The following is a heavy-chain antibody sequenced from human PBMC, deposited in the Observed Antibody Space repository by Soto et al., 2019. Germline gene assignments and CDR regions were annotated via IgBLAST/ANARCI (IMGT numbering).Heavy chain of an antibody. CDR3: ARGRTTVTTGAPYNWFDP. Sequence: PGESLKTSCKGSGYSFTSYWIGWVRQMPGKGLEWMGIIYPGDSDTRYSPSFQGQVTISADKSISTAYLQWSSLKASDTAMYYCARGRTTVTTGAPYNWFDPWGQGTLVTVSS. V-gene: IGHV5-51*01. J-gene: IGHJ5*02. CDR2: IYPGDSDT. D-gene: IGHD4-4*01. CDR1: GYSFTSYW.